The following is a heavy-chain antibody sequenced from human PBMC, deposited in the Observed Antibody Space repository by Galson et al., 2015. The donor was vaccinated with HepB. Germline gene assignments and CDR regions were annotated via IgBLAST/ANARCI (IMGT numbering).Heavy chain of an antibody. CDR1: GFSFSNYA. V-gene: IGHV3-30*18. CDR2: ISYDGSFR. CDR3: AKGGPGRIGTRINRSLGCDP. D-gene: IGHD2-15*01. Sequence: SLRLSSASSGFSFSNYAIHWVRQAPGKGLEWMAVISYDGSFRYYSDSVKGRFTVSRDPSRSILYLQMNSLRVDETAVHYCAKGGPGRIGTRINRSLGCDPWGQGTLVIVSS. J-gene: IGHJ5*02.